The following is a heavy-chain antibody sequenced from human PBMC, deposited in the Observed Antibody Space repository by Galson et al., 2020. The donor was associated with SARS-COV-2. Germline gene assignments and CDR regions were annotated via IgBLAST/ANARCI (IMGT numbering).Heavy chain of an antibody. D-gene: IGHD3-22*01. Sequence: SETLSLTCAVYGGSFSGYYWSWLRQPPGKGLEWIGEINHSGSTNYNPSPKSRVTISVDTSKNQFSLKLSSVTAADTAVYYCAGYDDSSTYFDYWGQGTLVTVSP. J-gene: IGHJ4*02. CDR3: AGYDDSSTYFDY. CDR2: INHSGST. V-gene: IGHV4-34*01. CDR1: GGSFSGYY.